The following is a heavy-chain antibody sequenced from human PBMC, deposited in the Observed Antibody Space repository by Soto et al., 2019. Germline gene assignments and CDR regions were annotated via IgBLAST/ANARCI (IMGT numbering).Heavy chain of an antibody. J-gene: IGHJ4*02. Sequence: QVQLQQWGAGLLKPSETLSLTCAVYGGAFSGYYWSWIRQSPGKGLEWIGEITPSGSTNYSPSLKSRVTLSVETSKNQFSLKVTSVTAADAAVYYCARGRSGGAAVWGQGTLVTVSS. V-gene: IGHV4-34*01. CDR3: ARGRSGGAAV. CDR2: ITPSGST. D-gene: IGHD3-3*01. CDR1: GGAFSGYY.